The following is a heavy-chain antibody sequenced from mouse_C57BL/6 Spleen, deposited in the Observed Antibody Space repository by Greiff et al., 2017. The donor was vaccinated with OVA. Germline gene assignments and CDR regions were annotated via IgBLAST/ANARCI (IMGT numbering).Heavy chain of an antibody. CDR1: GFTFSSYG. Sequence: EVQLQESGGDLVKPGGSLKLSCAASGFTFSSYGMSWVRQTPDKRLEWVATISSGGSYTYYPDSVKGRFTISRDNAKNTLYLQMSSLKSEDTAMYYCARHGGITTYFDYWGQGTTLTVSS. D-gene: IGHD2-4*01. J-gene: IGHJ2*01. V-gene: IGHV5-6*01. CDR2: ISSGGSYT. CDR3: ARHGGITTYFDY.